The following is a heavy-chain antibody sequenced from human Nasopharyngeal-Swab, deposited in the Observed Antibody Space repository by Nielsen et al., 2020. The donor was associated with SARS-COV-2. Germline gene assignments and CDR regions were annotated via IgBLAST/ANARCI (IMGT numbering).Heavy chain of an antibody. CDR2: ISAYNGNT. J-gene: IGHJ6*02. D-gene: IGHD4-11*01. Sequence: SVKVSCKASGYTFTSYGISWVRQAPGQGLEWMGWISAYNGNTNYAQKLQGRVTMTTDTSTSTAYMELRSLRSDDTAVYYCARLTVTTFYYYYGMDVWGQGTTVTVSS. CDR3: ARLTVTTFYYYYGMDV. V-gene: IGHV1-18*01. CDR1: GYTFTSYG.